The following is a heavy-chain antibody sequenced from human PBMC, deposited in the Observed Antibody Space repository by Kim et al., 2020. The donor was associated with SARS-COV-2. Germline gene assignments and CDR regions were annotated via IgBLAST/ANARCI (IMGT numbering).Heavy chain of an antibody. CDR2: ISYDGSNK. J-gene: IGHJ6*02. V-gene: IGHV3-30*18. Sequence: GGSLRLSCAASGFTFSSYGMHWVRQAPGKGLEWVAVISYDGSNKYYADSVKGRFTISRDNSKNTLYLQMNSLRAEDTAVYYCAKDRLEMATTAYYYYYGMDVWGQGTTVTVSS. CDR1: GFTFSSYG. D-gene: IGHD5-12*01. CDR3: AKDRLEMATTAYYYYYGMDV.